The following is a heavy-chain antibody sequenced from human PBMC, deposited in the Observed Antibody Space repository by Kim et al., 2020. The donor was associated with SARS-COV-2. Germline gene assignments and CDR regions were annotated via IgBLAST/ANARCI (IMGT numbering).Heavy chain of an antibody. V-gene: IGHV3-74*01. J-gene: IGHJ4*02. CDR1: GFTFSDSW. CDR2: INTDGRDT. Sequence: GGSLRLSCVTSGFTFSDSWMHWVRQAPGSGLVWVSRINTDGRDTSYADSVKGRFTISRDNAKNTLYLQMNSLRAEDTALYYCARVVPGTNIFDYWGQGTLVPDSS. D-gene: IGHD1-7*01. CDR3: ARVVPGTNIFDY.